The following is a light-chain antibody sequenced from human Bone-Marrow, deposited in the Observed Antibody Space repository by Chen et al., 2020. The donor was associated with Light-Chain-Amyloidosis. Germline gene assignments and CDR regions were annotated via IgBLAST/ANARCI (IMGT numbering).Light chain of an antibody. V-gene: IGLV2-14*03. J-gene: IGLJ3*02. CDR1: SSDIGVYNY. Sequence: QSPLTQPASVSGFPGQPTTISCTRTSSDIGVYNYVSWYQQHPGKAPRLIIYDVSDRPSGVSSRFSGSKSGNTASLTISGLQAEDEAYYHCSSYSSSTSWVFGGGTNLAVL. CDR2: DVS. CDR3: SSYSSSTSWV.